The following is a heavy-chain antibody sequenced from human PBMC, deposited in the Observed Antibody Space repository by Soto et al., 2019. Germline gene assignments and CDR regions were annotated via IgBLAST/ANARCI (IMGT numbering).Heavy chain of an antibody. V-gene: IGHV1-2*04. J-gene: IGHJ3*02. D-gene: IGHD4-17*01. CDR1: GYTFTGYY. Sequence: ASVKVSCKASGYTFTGYYMHWVRQAPGQGLEWMGWINPNSGGTNYAQKFQGWVTMTRDTSISTAYMELSRLRSDDTAVYYCARGPDYGDYHDAFDIWGQGTMVTVSS. CDR2: INPNSGGT. CDR3: ARGPDYGDYHDAFDI.